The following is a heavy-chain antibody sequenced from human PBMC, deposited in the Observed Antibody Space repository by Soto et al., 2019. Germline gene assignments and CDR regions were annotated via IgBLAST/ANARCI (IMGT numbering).Heavy chain of an antibody. V-gene: IGHV4-34*01. CDR2: INHSGST. D-gene: IGHD4-17*01. CDR3: PRVATVATSWFDP. CDR1: GGSFSGYY. J-gene: IGHJ5*02. Sequence: QVQLQQWGAGLLKPSETLSLTCAVYGGSFSGYYWSWIRQPPGKGLEWIGEINHSGSTNYNPSLKSRVTISVDTSKNHFPLQLSSVTAADTAVYYCPRVATVATSWFDPWGQGTLVTVSS.